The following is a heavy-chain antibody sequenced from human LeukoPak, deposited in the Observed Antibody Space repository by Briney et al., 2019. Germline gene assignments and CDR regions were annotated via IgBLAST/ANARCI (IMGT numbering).Heavy chain of an antibody. CDR2: IYTSGSS. J-gene: IGHJ4*02. Sequence: SETLSLTCTVSGGSISSGSYDWYWIRQPAGKGLEWIGHIYTSGSSNYSPSLKSRVTISVDTSKNQFSLKLTSVTAADTAVYYCTKGRGIWGQGTLVTVSS. D-gene: IGHD3-10*01. V-gene: IGHV4-61*09. CDR3: TKGRGI. CDR1: GGSISSGSYD.